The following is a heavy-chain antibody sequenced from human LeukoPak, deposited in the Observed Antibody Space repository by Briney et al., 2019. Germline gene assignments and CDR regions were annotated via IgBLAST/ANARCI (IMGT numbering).Heavy chain of an antibody. CDR3: ARRGDGYNYGDYYFDY. CDR1: GGSISSYY. J-gene: IGHJ4*02. CDR2: IYYSGST. Sequence: SETLSLTCTVSGGSISSYYWSWIWQPPGKGLEWIGYIYYSGSTNYNPSLKSRVTISVDTSKNQFSLKLSSVTAADTAVYYCARRGDGYNYGDYYFDYWGQGTLVTVSS. V-gene: IGHV4-59*08. D-gene: IGHD5-24*01.